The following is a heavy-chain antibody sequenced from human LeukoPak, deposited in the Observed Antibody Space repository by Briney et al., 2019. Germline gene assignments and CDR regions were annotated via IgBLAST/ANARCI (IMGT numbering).Heavy chain of an antibody. CDR1: GGSISSSSYY. V-gene: IGHV4-61*01. CDR3: ARTTEDCSSTSCYQYWFDP. J-gene: IGHJ5*02. CDR2: IYYSGST. Sequence: SETGSLTRTVSGGSISSSSYYWSWIRQPPGKGLEWIGYIYYSGSTNYNPSLKSRVTISVDTSKNQFSLKLNSVTAADTAVYYCARTTEDCSSTSCYQYWFDPWGQGTLVTVSS. D-gene: IGHD2-2*01.